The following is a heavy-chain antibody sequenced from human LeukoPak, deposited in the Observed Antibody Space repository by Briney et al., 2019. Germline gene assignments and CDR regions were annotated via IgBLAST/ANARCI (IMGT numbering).Heavy chain of an antibody. J-gene: IGHJ4*02. Sequence: GASVKVSCKASGYTFTDYYIHWVRQAPGQGLEWMGWINPNSGGTSFAQKFQGRVTMTRDTSISTAYMELSRLTSDDTAVYYCARDGVVVPAALDYWGRGTLVTVSS. V-gene: IGHV1-2*02. CDR1: GYTFTDYY. CDR2: INPNSGGT. CDR3: ARDGVVVPAALDY. D-gene: IGHD2-2*01.